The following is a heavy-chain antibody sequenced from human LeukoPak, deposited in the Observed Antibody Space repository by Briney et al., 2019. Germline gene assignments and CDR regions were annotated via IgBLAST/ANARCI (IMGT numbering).Heavy chain of an antibody. Sequence: GGSLRLSCAASGFTFSSYWMSWVRQAPGKGLECVANIKQDGSEKYYVDSVKGRFTISRDNAKNSLYLQMNSLRAEDTAVYYCASPQTEYCGGDCYFAFDIWGQGTMVTVSS. D-gene: IGHD2-21*02. V-gene: IGHV3-7*01. CDR3: ASPQTEYCGGDCYFAFDI. J-gene: IGHJ3*02. CDR1: GFTFSSYW. CDR2: IKQDGSEK.